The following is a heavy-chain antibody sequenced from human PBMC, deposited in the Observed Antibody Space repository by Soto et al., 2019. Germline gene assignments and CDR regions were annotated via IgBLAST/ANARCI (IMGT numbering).Heavy chain of an antibody. D-gene: IGHD2-15*01. Sequence: SETLSLTCTVSGGSISSSSYYWGWIRQPPGKGLEWIGSIYYSGSTYYNPSLKSRVTISVDTSKNQFSLKLSSVTAADTAVYYGVRDKRGGVVVAASDWFDPWGQGTLVTVSS. J-gene: IGHJ5*02. V-gene: IGHV4-39*07. CDR3: VRDKRGGVVVAASDWFDP. CDR2: IYYSGST. CDR1: GGSISSSSYY.